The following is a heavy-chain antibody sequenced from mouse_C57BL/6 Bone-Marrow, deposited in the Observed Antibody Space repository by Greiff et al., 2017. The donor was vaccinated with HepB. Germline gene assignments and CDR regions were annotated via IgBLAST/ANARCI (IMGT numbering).Heavy chain of an antibody. CDR3: ASGGYPYYAMDY. D-gene: IGHD1-1*02. J-gene: IGHJ4*01. V-gene: IGHV1-55*01. Sequence: VKVVESGAELVKPGALVKMSCKASGYTFTSYWITWGKQRPGQGLEWIGDIYPGSGSTNYNEKFKSKATLTVDTSSSTAYMQLSSLTSEDSAVYYCASGGYPYYAMDYWGQGTSVTVSS. CDR1: GYTFTSYW. CDR2: IYPGSGST.